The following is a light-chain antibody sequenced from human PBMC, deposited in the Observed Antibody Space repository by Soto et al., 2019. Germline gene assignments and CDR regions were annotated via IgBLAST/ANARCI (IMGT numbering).Light chain of an antibody. V-gene: IGLV2-23*02. CDR1: NGDVGSYDL. CDR3: CSYAGGNTLI. CDR2: EVN. Sequence: SALTQPASVSGSPGQSITISCTGTNGDVGSYDLVSWYQQYPGKAPKLIIYEVNKRPSGVSNRFSGAKSGNTATLTISGLQTEDEADYDCCSYAGGNTLIFGGGTKVTVL. J-gene: IGLJ2*01.